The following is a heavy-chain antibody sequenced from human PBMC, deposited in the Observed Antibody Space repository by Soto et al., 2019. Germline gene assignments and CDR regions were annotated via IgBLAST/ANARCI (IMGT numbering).Heavy chain of an antibody. J-gene: IGHJ4*02. CDR3: AKDWAGSVGVVAH. CDR2: ISYDGSNK. CDR1: GFTFSSYG. V-gene: IGHV3-30*18. Sequence: QVQLVESGGGVVQPGRSLRLSCAASGFTFSSYGMHWVRQAPGKGLEWVAVISYDGSNKYYADSVKGRFTISRDNSKNTLYLQMNSLRAEDTAVYYCAKDWAGSVGVVAHWGQGTLVTVSS. D-gene: IGHD2-15*01.